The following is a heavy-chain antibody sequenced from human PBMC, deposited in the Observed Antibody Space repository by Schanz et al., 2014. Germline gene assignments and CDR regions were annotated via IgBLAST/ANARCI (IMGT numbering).Heavy chain of an antibody. V-gene: IGHV1-69*02. J-gene: IGHJ3*02. CDR2: IIPILGIT. CDR3: ARGLGDERWLDLNEAFDI. Sequence: QVQLVQSGAEVKKPGSSVKVSCKASGGTFSSSTINWVRQAPGQGLEWMGRIIPILGITNVAQSFQDRVTITADKSTSTAYMELSSLRSEDTAVYYCARGLGDERWLDLNEAFDIWGQGTIVTVSS. CDR1: GGTFSSST. D-gene: IGHD6-19*01.